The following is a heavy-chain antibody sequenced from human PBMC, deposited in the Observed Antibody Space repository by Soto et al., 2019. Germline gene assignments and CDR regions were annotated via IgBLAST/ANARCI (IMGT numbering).Heavy chain of an antibody. CDR1: GFTFSSYA. V-gene: IGHV3-30-3*01. Sequence: PGGSLRLSCAASGFTFSSYAMHWVRQAPGKGLEWVAVISYDGSNKYYADSVKGRFTISRDNAKNSLYLQMNSLRVEDTAVYFCARDDNADYVFQHWGQGTLVTVSS. CDR2: ISYDGSNK. J-gene: IGHJ1*01. D-gene: IGHD4-17*01. CDR3: ARDDNADYVFQH.